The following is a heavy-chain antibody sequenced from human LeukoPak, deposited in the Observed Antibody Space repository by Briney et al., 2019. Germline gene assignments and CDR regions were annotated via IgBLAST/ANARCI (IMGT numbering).Heavy chain of an antibody. Sequence: GSLRLSCAASEFTFSDYYMSWIRQAPGKGLEWIGSIYHTGNAYYNPSLKRRVTISVDTSKNQFSLKLSSVTAADTAVYYCARHGTSQWLVPGPLPPDYWGQGTLVTVSS. V-gene: IGHV4-38-2*01. CDR2: IYHTGNA. CDR1: EFTFSDYY. CDR3: ARHGTSQWLVPGPLPPDY. D-gene: IGHD6-19*01. J-gene: IGHJ4*02.